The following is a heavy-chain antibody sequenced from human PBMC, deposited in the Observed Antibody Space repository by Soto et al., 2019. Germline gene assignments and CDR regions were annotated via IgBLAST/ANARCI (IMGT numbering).Heavy chain of an antibody. CDR1: GFTFGDYA. CDR3: TRLKTGTQNLEDYYYYGMDV. J-gene: IGHJ6*02. CDR2: IRSKAYGGTA. Sequence: SLRLSCTASGFTFGDYAMSWVRQAPGKGLEWVGFIRSKAYGGTAEYAASVKGRFTIPRDDSKSIAYLQMNSLKTEDTAVYYCTRLKTGTQNLEDYYYYGMDVWGQGTTVTVSS. V-gene: IGHV3-49*04. D-gene: IGHD1-7*01.